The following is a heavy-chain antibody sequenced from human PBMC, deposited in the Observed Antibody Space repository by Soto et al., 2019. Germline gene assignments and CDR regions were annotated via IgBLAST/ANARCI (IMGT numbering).Heavy chain of an antibody. CDR1: GGSISSGGYY. D-gene: IGHD3-10*01. V-gene: IGHV4-31*03. CDR3: ASDYYGSGSYYNGPNYYYYGMDV. Sequence: SETLSLTCTVSGGSISSGGYYWSWIRQHPGKGLEWIGYIYYSGSTYYNPSLKSRVTISVDTSKNQFSLKLSSVTAADTAVYYCASDYYGSGSYYNGPNYYYYGMDVWGQGTTVTVSS. J-gene: IGHJ6*02. CDR2: IYYSGST.